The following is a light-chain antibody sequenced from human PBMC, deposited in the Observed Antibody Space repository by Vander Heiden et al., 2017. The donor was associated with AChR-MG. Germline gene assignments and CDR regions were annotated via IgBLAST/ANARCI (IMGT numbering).Light chain of an antibody. CDR3: QSYDSSNVV. Sequence: NFMLTQPHSVSESPGETVTISCTRSSGSIASNYVQWYQQRPGSAPTTMIYEDNRRPSGVPDRFSGSIDSSSNSASLTISGLKTEDEADYYCQSYDSSNVVFGGGTKLTVL. CDR1: SGSIASNY. V-gene: IGLV6-57*04. J-gene: IGLJ2*01. CDR2: EDN.